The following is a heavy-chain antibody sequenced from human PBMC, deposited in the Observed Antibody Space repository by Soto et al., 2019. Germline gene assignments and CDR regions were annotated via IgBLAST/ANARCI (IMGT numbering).Heavy chain of an antibody. V-gene: IGHV2-5*01. CDR2: IYWNDDK. CDR1: GFSLSTNAVG. J-gene: IGHJ1*01. D-gene: IGHD6-13*01. Sequence: QITLKESGPTLVKPTQTLTLTCTFSGFSLSTNAVGVGWIRQPPGKALEWLALIYWNDDKRYSPSLKSRLTITKATSKNQVGLTMTNVDPVDTATYYCAREYSSSWYGHWGQGTLVTVSS. CDR3: AREYSSSWYGH.